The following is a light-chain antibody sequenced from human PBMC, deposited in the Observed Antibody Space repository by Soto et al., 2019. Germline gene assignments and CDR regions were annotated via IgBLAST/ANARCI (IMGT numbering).Light chain of an antibody. CDR1: QGIRNY. CDR3: QEYNIAPRT. V-gene: IGKV1-27*01. Sequence: DIQMTQSPSSLSASVGDRVTISCRASQGIRNYLAWYQQKPGKVPRLLISGASTLQSGVPSRIGGSGSGTEFTLTISSLQPEDVATYYCQEYNIAPRTFGGGTKVEIK. CDR2: GAS. J-gene: IGKJ4*01.